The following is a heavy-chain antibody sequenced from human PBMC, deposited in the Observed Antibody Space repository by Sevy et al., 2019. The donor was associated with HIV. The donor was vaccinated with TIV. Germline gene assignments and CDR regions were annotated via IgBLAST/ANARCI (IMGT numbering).Heavy chain of an antibody. CDR3: ARGGHHPLDAFDI. Sequence: GESLKISCQASGYSFTAYWIGWVRQMPGKGLEWMGILFPGNSDVRSFQGHVTVSVDKSINTAYLQWGSLKASDSATYYCARGGHHPLDAFDIWGQGTKVTVSS. V-gene: IGHV5-51*01. CDR2: LFPGNSDV. D-gene: IGHD2-15*01. CDR1: GYSFTAYW. J-gene: IGHJ3*02.